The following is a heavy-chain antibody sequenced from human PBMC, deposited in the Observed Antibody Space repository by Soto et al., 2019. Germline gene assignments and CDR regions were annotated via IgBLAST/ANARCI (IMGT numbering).Heavy chain of an antibody. V-gene: IGHV3-21*06. J-gene: IGHJ4*02. Sequence: EVQLAESGGGLVKAGGSLRLFCTASGFTFRNYNMNWVRQAPGKGLEWVSSISTGGAYMFYADSVKGRFTISRDNAQNSLFLQIDSPRAEDTAVYYCARDIASPGGDYFYSWGQGTLVTVSS. D-gene: IGHD2-21*01. CDR1: GFTFRNYN. CDR3: ARDIASPGGDYFYS. CDR2: ISTGGAYM.